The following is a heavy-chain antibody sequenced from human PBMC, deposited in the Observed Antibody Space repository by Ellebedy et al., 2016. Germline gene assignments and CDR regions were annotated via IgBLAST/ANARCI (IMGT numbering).Heavy chain of an antibody. J-gene: IGHJ6*02. CDR2: INPIFATT. D-gene: IGHD5-12*01. CDR3: ARHLLLATIDYYFGMDV. V-gene: IGHV1-69*13. Sequence: SVKVSXXASGGTFSNYTISWVRQAPGQGLEWMGGINPIFATTNYAQRFQGRVTITADESTGTAYMELSSLRSEDTAVYYCARHLLLATIDYYFGMDVWGQGTTVTVSS. CDR1: GGTFSNYT.